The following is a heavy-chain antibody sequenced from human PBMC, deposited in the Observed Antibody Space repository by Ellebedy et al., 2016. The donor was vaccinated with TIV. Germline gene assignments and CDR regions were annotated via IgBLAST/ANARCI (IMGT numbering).Heavy chain of an antibody. CDR2: ISYSGDST. CDR1: GFTFSSYA. Sequence: PGGSLRLSCTASGFTFSSYAMSWVRQAPGKGLEWVSAISYSGDSTFYADSVKGRFIISRDNSMTTLYLQMNSLRAEDTSVYYCARDLDKSSGWYGGAGYWGQGTLVTVSS. D-gene: IGHD6-19*01. V-gene: IGHV3-23*01. CDR3: ARDLDKSSGWYGGAGY. J-gene: IGHJ4*02.